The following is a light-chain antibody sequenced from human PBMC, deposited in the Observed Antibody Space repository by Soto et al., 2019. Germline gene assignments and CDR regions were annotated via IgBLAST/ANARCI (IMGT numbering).Light chain of an antibody. Sequence: QSVLTQPPSASGTPGQRVTISCSGSSSNIGSNTVNWYQQLPGTAPKLLIYSNNQRPSGGPDRFSGSKSGPSASLAISGLQSEDDADYYCGAWDDSLNGVVFGGGIKLTVL. V-gene: IGLV1-44*01. CDR3: GAWDDSLNGVV. CDR2: SNN. J-gene: IGLJ3*02. CDR1: SSNIGSNT.